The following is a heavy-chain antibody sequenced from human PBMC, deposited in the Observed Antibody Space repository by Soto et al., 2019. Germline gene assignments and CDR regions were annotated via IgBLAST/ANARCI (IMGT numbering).Heavy chain of an antibody. V-gene: IGHV3-30-3*01. J-gene: IGHJ4*02. Sequence: QVPMVASGGGVVQPGRSLRLSCAASGFSFSNSAMHWVRQAPGKGLEWVAGVSFDGNNKYYADSVKGRFTISRDNSKSTLYLQMNSLRPEDTAVYYCAREYSSVWFEYWGQGTLVTVSS. CDR1: GFSFSNSA. D-gene: IGHD6-19*01. CDR3: AREYSSVWFEY. CDR2: VSFDGNNK.